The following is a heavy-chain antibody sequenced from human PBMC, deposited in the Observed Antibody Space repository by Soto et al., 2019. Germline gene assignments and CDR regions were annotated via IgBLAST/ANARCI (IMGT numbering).Heavy chain of an antibody. CDR3: ARDWDSSGMFDP. D-gene: IGHD3-10*01. CDR2: ISYSGST. V-gene: IGHV4-59*01. CDR1: GASITTYY. J-gene: IGHJ5*02. Sequence: SLSLTCSVSGASITTYYWSWIRQPPGKGLEWIGSISYSGSTKYNPSLESRVMISLDTPKNQFSLRLTSVTAADTALYYCARDWDSSGMFDPWGQGALVTVFS.